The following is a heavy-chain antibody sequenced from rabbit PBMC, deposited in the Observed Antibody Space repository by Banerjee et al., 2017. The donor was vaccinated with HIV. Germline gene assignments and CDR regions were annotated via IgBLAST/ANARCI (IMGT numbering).Heavy chain of an antibody. D-gene: IGHD2-1*01. CDR2: IYGGDGST. CDR1: GFSFSSSD. CDR3: AREESDGGGHLKL. Sequence: QEQLEESGGDLVKPEGSLTLTCKASGFSFSSSDWICWVRQAPGKGLEWIACIYGGDGSTYYASWVNGRFTISRSTSLNTVTLQMTSLTAADTATYFCAREESDGGGHLKLWGQGTLSPS. V-gene: IGHV1S47*01. J-gene: IGHJ4*01.